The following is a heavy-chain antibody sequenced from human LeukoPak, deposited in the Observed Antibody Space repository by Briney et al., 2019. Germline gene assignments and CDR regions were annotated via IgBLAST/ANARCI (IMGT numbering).Heavy chain of an antibody. V-gene: IGHV5-51*01. Sequence: GESLKISCKGSGYSFTSYWIGWVRQMPGKGLEWMGIIYPGDSDTRYSPSFQGQVTISADKSISTTYLQWSSLKASDTAMYYCATAGTSNYYYMDVWGKGTTVTVSS. D-gene: IGHD6-13*01. CDR2: IYPGDSDT. J-gene: IGHJ6*03. CDR3: ATAGTSNYYYMDV. CDR1: GYSFTSYW.